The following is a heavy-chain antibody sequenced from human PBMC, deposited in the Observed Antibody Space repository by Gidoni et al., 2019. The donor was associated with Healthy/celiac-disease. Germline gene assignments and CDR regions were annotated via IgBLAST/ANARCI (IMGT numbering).Heavy chain of an antibody. CDR3: ARDLAGVQDFGVVIIEYGMDV. Sequence: QVQLVESGGGVVQPGRSLRLSCAASGFTFSSYAMHWVRQAPGKGLEWVAVISYDGSNKYYADSVKGRFTISRDNSKNTLYLQMNSLRAEDTAVYYCARDLAGVQDFGVVIIEYGMDVWGQGTTVTVSS. J-gene: IGHJ6*02. V-gene: IGHV3-30-3*01. CDR1: GFTFSSYA. CDR2: ISYDGSNK. D-gene: IGHD3-3*01.